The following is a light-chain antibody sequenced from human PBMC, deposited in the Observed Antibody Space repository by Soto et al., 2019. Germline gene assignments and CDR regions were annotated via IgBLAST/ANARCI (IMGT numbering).Light chain of an antibody. CDR1: SSDVGGYNY. J-gene: IGLJ2*01. V-gene: IGLV2-14*01. CDR2: DVS. CDR3: SSYTSSSTLVV. Sequence: QSALTQPASVSGSPGQSITISCTGTSSDVGGYNYVSWYQQHPGKAPKLMIYDVSNRPSVVSNRLSGSKSGNTASLTISGLPAEDEADYYCSSYTSSSTLVVFGGGTKLTVL.